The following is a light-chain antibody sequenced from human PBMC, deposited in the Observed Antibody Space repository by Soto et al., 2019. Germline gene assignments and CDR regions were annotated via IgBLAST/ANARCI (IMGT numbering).Light chain of an antibody. CDR2: EVS. CDR1: RSDVGAYDY. J-gene: IGLJ2*01. CDR3: SSYTIVSTLI. Sequence: QSVLTQPASVSGSPGQSITISCTGTRSDVGAYDYVSWYQQHPGKAPKLMIYEVSNRPSGVSIRFSGSKSGSTASLTISGLQAEDEADYYCSSYTIVSTLIFGGGTKLTGL. V-gene: IGLV2-14*01.